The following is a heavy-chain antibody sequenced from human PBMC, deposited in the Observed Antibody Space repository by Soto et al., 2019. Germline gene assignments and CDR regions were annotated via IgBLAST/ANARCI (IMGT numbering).Heavy chain of an antibody. CDR3: ARDGIGGRGHGMDV. CDR1: GFTFSSYG. J-gene: IGHJ6*02. D-gene: IGHD3-10*01. Sequence: QVQLVESGGGVVQPGRSLRLSCAASGFTFSSYGMHWVRQAPGKGLEWVAVIWYDGSNKYYADSVKGRFTISRDNSKNTLYLQMTSLRAEDTAVYYCARDGIGGRGHGMDVWGQGTTVTVSS. V-gene: IGHV3-33*01. CDR2: IWYDGSNK.